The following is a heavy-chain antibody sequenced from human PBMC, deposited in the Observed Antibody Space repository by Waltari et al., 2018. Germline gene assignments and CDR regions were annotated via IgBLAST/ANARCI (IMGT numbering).Heavy chain of an antibody. CDR3: ARSGRMYSSSWSIDY. D-gene: IGHD6-13*01. CDR2: ISYDGSNK. CDR1: GFTFSSYA. Sequence: AASGFTFSSYAMHWVRQAPGKGLEWVAVISYDGSNKYYADSVKGRFTISRDNSKNTLYLQMNSLRAEDTAVYYCARSGRMYSSSWSIDYWGQGTLVTVSS. J-gene: IGHJ4*02. V-gene: IGHV3-30-3*01.